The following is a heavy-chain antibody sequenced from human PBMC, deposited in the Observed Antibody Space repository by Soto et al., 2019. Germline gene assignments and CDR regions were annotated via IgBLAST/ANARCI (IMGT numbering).Heavy chain of an antibody. V-gene: IGHV4-59*01. CDR3: ARDRGDDYSNNGRLYYYMDV. CDR1: GGSISSYY. Sequence: SETLSLTCTVSGGSISSYYWSWIRQPPGKGLEWIGYIYYSGSTNYNPSLKSRVTISVDTSKNQFSLKLSSVTAADTAVYYCARDRGDDYSNNGRLYYYMDVWGKGTTVTVSS. CDR2: IYYSGST. D-gene: IGHD4-4*01. J-gene: IGHJ6*03.